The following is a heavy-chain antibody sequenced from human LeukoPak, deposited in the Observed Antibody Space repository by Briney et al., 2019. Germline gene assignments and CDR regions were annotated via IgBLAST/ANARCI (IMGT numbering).Heavy chain of an antibody. J-gene: IGHJ4*02. CDR2: IYYSGST. CDR1: GGSISSSSYY. Sequence: SETLPLTCTVSGGSISSSSYYWGWIRQPPGKGLEWIGSIYYSGSTYYNPSLKSRVTISVDTSKNQFSLKLSSVTAADTAVYYCVQGPSIAAAGTTWFDYWGQGTLVTVSS. D-gene: IGHD6-13*01. V-gene: IGHV4-39*01. CDR3: VQGPSIAAAGTTWFDY.